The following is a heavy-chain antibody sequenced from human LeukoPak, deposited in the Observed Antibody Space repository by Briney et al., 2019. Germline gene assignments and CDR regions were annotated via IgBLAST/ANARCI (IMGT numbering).Heavy chain of an antibody. D-gene: IGHD5-12*01. CDR3: ARDQVDIVATSRFDY. CDR2: IKSKTDGGTT. V-gene: IGHV3-15*01. J-gene: IGHJ4*02. CDR1: GFTFSNAW. Sequence: PGGSLRLSCAASGFTFSNAWMSWVRQAPGKGLEWVGRIKSKTDGGTTDYAAPVKGRFTISRDDSKNTLYLQMNSLKTEDTAVYYCARDQVDIVATSRFDYWGQGTLVTISS.